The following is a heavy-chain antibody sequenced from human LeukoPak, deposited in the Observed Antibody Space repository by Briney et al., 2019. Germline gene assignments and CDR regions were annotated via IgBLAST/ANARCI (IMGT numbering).Heavy chain of an antibody. CDR1: GFTFSTYS. V-gene: IGHV3-21*01. CDR2: ISSRSGDI. Sequence: GGSLRLSCAASGFTFSTYSMTWVRHAPGRGLEWVSSISSRSGDIYYADSLRGRFTISRDNAKSSLYLQMSSLRPEDTAVYYCARGHSNSWHYFDFWGQGTLVTVSS. D-gene: IGHD6-13*01. CDR3: ARGHSNSWHYFDF. J-gene: IGHJ4*02.